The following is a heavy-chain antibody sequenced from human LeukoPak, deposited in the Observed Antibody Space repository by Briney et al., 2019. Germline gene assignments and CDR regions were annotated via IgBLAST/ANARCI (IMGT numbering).Heavy chain of an antibody. Sequence: ASVKVSCKASGHTFTNYYIHWVRQAPGQGLEWMGIINPRGGSTSHAQKFQGRVTMTRDTSTSTVYMELSSLRSEDTAVYYCARDKADSRNCSSTSCNGWFASWGQGTLVTVSS. CDR1: GHTFTNYY. CDR3: ARDKADSRNCSSTSCNGWFAS. CDR2: INPRGGST. V-gene: IGHV1-46*01. D-gene: IGHD2-2*01. J-gene: IGHJ5*01.